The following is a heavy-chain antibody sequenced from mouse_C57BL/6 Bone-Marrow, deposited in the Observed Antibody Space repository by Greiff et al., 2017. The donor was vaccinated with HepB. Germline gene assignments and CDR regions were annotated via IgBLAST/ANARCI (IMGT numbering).Heavy chain of an antibody. CDR1: GFTFNTYA. Sequence: EAKLVESGGGLVQPKGSLKLSCAASGFTFNTYAMHWVRQTPGKGLEWGARIRSKSSNYAKYYADSVKYRFTISRDDSQRMLYLQMNNLKTEDTAMYYCVRELRYYGDMDYWGQGTAVTVSS. J-gene: IGHJ4*01. CDR2: IRSKSSNYAK. CDR3: VRELRYYGDMDY. D-gene: IGHD1-1*01. V-gene: IGHV10-3*01.